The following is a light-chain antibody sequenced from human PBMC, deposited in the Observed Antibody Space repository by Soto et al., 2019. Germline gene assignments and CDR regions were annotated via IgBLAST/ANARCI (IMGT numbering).Light chain of an antibody. CDR2: KAS. CDR1: QSISNW. J-gene: IGKJ2*01. CDR3: QQYDRFPYT. V-gene: IGKV1-5*03. Sequence: IQMTQSPSTLSASLGDTVTITSRASQSISNWLAWYQQKPGQAPKLLIHKASTLESGVPSRFSGSGSGTEFTLTISSLQPDDFATFYCQQYDRFPYTFGQGTKLEIK.